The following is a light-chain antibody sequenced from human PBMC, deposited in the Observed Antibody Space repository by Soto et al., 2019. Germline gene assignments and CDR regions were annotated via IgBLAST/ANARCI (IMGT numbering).Light chain of an antibody. CDR1: SGHSSYA. CDR3: QTWGTGPV. V-gene: IGLV4-69*01. Sequence: QLMLTQSPSASASLGASVKLTCTLSSGHSSYAIAWHQQQLEKGPRYLMKLNSDGSHSKGDGIPDRFSGSSSGAERYLTISSLQSEDEADYYCQTWGTGPVFGGGTKLTVL. J-gene: IGLJ3*02. CDR2: LNSDGSH.